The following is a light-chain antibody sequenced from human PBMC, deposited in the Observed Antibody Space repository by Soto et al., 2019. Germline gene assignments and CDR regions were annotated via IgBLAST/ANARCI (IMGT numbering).Light chain of an antibody. CDR3: LLRSNWPWT. J-gene: IGKJ1*01. CDR1: QSVSNF. CDR2: DAS. V-gene: IGKV3-11*01. Sequence: EIVLTQSPATLSLSPGERATLSCRARQSVSNFLAWYQQKPCQAPMLLTSDASNRATGIPGRFSGSGSGTDFSLTISSLEPEDFAVYHCLLRSNWPWTFGQGTKVEI.